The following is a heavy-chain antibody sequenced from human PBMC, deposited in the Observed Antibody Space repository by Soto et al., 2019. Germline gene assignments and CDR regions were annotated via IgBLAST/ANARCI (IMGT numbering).Heavy chain of an antibody. CDR2: MNPNSGNT. CDR3: ARAFAGGELLWFGEGRAFDI. D-gene: IGHD3-10*01. CDR1: GYTFTSYD. V-gene: IGHV1-8*01. J-gene: IGHJ3*02. Sequence: QVQLVQSGAEVKKPGASVKVSCKASGYTFTSYDINWVRQATGQGLEWMGWMNPNSGNTGYAQESQGRLTMTRNTSISTAYMELSSLRSEDTAVYYCARAFAGGELLWFGEGRAFDIWGQGTIVTVSS.